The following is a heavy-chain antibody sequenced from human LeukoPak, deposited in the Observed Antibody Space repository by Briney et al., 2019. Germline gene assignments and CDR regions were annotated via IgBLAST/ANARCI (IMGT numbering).Heavy chain of an antibody. V-gene: IGHV1-46*01. Sequence: ASVKVPCKAFGYTFTSNYMHWVRQAPGQGPEWMGVISPSGGSTTYAQKFRGRVTITADKSTRTAYMELSSLRSEDTAVYYCARDNDSRDPPHFDYWGQGTLVTVSS. D-gene: IGHD3-16*01. J-gene: IGHJ4*02. CDR1: GYTFTSNY. CDR2: ISPSGGST. CDR3: ARDNDSRDPPHFDY.